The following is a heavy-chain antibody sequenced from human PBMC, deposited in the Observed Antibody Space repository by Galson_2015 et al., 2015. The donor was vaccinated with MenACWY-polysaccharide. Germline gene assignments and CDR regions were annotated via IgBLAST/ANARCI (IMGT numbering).Heavy chain of an antibody. Sequence: SVKVSCKASGYTFIGYYMHWVRQAPGQGLEWMGWINPNNGGTDFARKFRGRITMTRDTSISTAYMELNRLTSDDTAVYYCAREQDSRSLDYWGQRTLVTVSS. CDR3: AREQDSRSLDY. V-gene: IGHV1-2*02. D-gene: IGHD4-11*01. J-gene: IGHJ4*02. CDR2: INPNNGGT. CDR1: GYTFIGYY.